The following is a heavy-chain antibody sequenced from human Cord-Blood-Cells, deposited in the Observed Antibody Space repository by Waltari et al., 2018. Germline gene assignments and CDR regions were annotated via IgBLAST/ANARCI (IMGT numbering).Heavy chain of an antibody. D-gene: IGHD3-3*01. V-gene: IGHV3-7*01. CDR2: IKQDGSEK. CDR1: GFTFSSYW. Sequence: EVQLVESGGGLVQPGGCLRLSCAASGFTFSSYWMSWVRQAPGKGLEWVANIKQDGSEKYYVDSVKGRFTISRDNAKNSLYLQMNSLRAEDTAVYYCASSAPYYDFWSGQSAFDIWGQGTMVTVSS. CDR3: ASSAPYYDFWSGQSAFDI. J-gene: IGHJ3*02.